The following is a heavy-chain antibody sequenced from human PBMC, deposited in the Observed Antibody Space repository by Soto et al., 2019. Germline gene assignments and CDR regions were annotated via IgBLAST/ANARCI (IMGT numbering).Heavy chain of an antibody. D-gene: IGHD2-21*02. Sequence: SETRSLTCTVSGASIRSTDYYWGWIRQAPGKGLEWVGYVYYTGSTYYNPSLMSRLTISVDTSKNQFSLKLTSVTAADTAVYYCVRTAREGAVAPHWFDRWGQGTQVTVSS. CDR3: VRTAREGAVAPHWFDR. CDR2: VYYTGST. CDR1: GASIRSTDYY. J-gene: IGHJ5*02. V-gene: IGHV4-30-4*01.